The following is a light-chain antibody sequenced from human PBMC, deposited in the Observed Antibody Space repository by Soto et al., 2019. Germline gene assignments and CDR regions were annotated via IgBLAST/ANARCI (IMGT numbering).Light chain of an antibody. J-gene: IGKJ4*01. Sequence: PSTEPCAREDSITLSSTASQSVGSDLAWYQQKPGQAPRLLIFDASSMASGIPERFSGSGSGTDFTLIISSLEPEDFAVYYCQHHGTSPRTFGEGTKVDNK. CDR1: QSVGSD. CDR3: QHHGTSPRT. CDR2: DAS. V-gene: IGKV3-20*01.